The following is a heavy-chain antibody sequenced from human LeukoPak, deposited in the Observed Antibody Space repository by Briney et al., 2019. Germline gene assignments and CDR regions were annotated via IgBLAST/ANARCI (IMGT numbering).Heavy chain of an antibody. CDR2: IYHSGST. Sequence: SETLSLTCTVSGYSISSGYYWGWIRQPPGKGLEWIGSIYHSGSTYYNPSLKSRVTISVDTSKNQFSLKLSSVTAADPAVYYCARDDNQHYYDSSGPPTYWGQGTLVTVSS. J-gene: IGHJ4*02. V-gene: IGHV4-38-2*02. CDR3: ARDDNQHYYDSSGPPTY. D-gene: IGHD3-22*01. CDR1: GYSISSGYY.